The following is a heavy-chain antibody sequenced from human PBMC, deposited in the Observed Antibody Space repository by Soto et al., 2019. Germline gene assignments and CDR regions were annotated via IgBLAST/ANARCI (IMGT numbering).Heavy chain of an antibody. Sequence: SETLSLTCTVSGHSMSNTDYFWGWIRQTPWSDLQWIGSLFYTGHTYYNPPLLSRVTISADTSKNQFSLKLSSVTAADTAVYYCARHYGDGYDYLDYWGQGTLVTVSS. D-gene: IGHD5-12*01. CDR2: LFYTGHT. V-gene: IGHV4-39*01. CDR3: ARHYGDGYDYLDY. J-gene: IGHJ4*02. CDR1: GHSMSNTDYF.